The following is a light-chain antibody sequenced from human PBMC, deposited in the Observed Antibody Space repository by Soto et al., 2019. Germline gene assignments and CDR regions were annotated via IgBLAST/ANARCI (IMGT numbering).Light chain of an antibody. CDR1: QSVSSN. J-gene: IGKJ1*01. CDR3: QHIGT. V-gene: IGKV3-15*01. CDR2: GAS. Sequence: EIVMTQSPATLSVSPGERATLSCRASQSVSSNLAWYQQKPGQAPRLLIYGASTRATGIPARFSGSGSGTEFTLTISSLQSEDFAVYYCQHIGTVGQGNKVEIK.